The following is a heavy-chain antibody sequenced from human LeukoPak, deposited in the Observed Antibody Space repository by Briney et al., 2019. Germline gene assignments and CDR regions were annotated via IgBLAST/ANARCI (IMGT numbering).Heavy chain of an antibody. Sequence: GGSLRLSCVASGFTFSSYTMNWVRQAPGQGLEWVAYISRGGTTIYYADSVKGRFTISRDNAKNSLYLQMNSLRAEDTAMYYCARGQFGERFDPWGQGTLVTVSS. CDR2: ISRGGTTI. CDR1: GFTFSSYT. V-gene: IGHV3-48*01. CDR3: ARGQFGERFDP. D-gene: IGHD3-10*01. J-gene: IGHJ5*02.